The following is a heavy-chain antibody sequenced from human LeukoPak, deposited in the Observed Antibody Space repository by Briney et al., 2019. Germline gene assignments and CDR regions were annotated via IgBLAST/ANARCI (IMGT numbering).Heavy chain of an antibody. CDR2: IYYSGST. V-gene: IGHV4-59*01. J-gene: IGHJ4*02. Sequence: SETLSLTCTVSGGSISSYYWSWIRQPPGKGLEWIGYIYYSGSTNYNPSLKSRVTISVDTSKNQFSLKLSSVTAADTAVYYCASGGGDGYRGSRSAFPFDYWGQGTLVTVSS. CDR3: ASGGGDGYRGSRSAFPFDY. D-gene: IGHD5-24*01. CDR1: GGSISSYY.